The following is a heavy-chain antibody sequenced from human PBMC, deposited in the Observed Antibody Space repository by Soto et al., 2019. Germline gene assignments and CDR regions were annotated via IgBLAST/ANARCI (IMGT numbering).Heavy chain of an antibody. J-gene: IGHJ6*03. CDR2: INHSGST. CDR1: GGSFSGYY. CDR3: ARGGGGIVVVPAAIIQVYYYMDV. Sequence: SETLSLTCAVYGGSFSGYYWSWIRQPPGKGLEWIGEINHSGSTNYNPSLKSRVTISVDTSKNQFSLKLSSVTAADTAVYYCARGGGGIVVVPAAIIQVYYYMDVWGKGTTVTVSS. V-gene: IGHV4-34*01. D-gene: IGHD2-2*01.